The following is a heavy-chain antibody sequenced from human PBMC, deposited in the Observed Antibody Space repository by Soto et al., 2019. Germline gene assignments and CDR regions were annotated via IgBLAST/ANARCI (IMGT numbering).Heavy chain of an antibody. CDR2: ISAYNGNT. V-gene: IGHV1-18*01. CDR3: ARGRDYYDSSGYYYTVPFDI. D-gene: IGHD3-22*01. CDR1: GYTFTSYG. Sequence: QVPLVQSGAEVKKPGASVKVSCKASGYTFTSYGISWVRQAPGQGLEWMGWISAYNGNTNYAQKLQGRVTMTTDTSTSTAYMELRSLRSDDTAVYYCARGRDYYDSSGYYYTVPFDIWGHGTMVTVSP. J-gene: IGHJ3*02.